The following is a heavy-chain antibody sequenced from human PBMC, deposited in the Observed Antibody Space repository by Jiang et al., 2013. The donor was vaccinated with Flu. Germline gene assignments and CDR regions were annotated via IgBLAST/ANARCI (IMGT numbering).Heavy chain of an antibody. CDR1: GYNFNTYW. Sequence: VQLVESGAEVKKPGESLKVSCKASGYNFNTYWISWVRQMPGKGLEWMGRIDPSGSYIKYSPSFEGHVTISGDKSTRTAYLQWSSLKASDTAMYYCARHKWFYYGSGSYSLWGQGTLVTVSS. D-gene: IGHD3-10*01. V-gene: IGHV5-10-1*01. J-gene: IGHJ4*02. CDR2: IDPSGSYI. CDR3: ARHKWFYYGSGSYSL.